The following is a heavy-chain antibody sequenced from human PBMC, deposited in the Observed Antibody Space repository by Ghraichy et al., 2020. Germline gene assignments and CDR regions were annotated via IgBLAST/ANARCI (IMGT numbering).Heavy chain of an antibody. D-gene: IGHD4-17*01. CDR3: ARVPDYGDYEGDGMDV. Sequence: GGSLRLSCAASGFTVSSNYMSWVRQAPGKGLEWVSVIYSGGSTYYADSVKGRFTISRDNSKNTLYLQMNSLRAEDTAVYYCARVPDYGDYEGDGMDVWGQGTTVTVSS. CDR2: IYSGGST. J-gene: IGHJ6*02. V-gene: IGHV3-66*01. CDR1: GFTVSSNY.